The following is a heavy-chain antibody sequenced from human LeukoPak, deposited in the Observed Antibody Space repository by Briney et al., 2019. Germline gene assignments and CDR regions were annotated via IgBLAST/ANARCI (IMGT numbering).Heavy chain of an antibody. CDR2: TNQDGSRE. J-gene: IGHJ5*02. CDR1: GFTFGSHW. Sequence: GGSLRLSCTVSGFTFGSHWMIWVRRAPGKGLEWVANTNQDGSREKYADSVRGRFTVSRDNAKNSVYLQMNSLGVEDTAIYYCARDSGRTFDPWGQGTLVTVSS. D-gene: IGHD6-19*01. V-gene: IGHV3-7*01. CDR3: ARDSGRTFDP.